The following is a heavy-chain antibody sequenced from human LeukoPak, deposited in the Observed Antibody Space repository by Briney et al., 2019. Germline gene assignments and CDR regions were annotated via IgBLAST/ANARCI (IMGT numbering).Heavy chain of an antibody. CDR2: IYPDDSDT. Sequence: GESLKISCKGSGYSFTSYWIGWVRQMPGNGLEWVGIIYPDDSDTRYSPSFQDQVIIPADKSISTAYLQWSSLKASGTAMYYCARHYPGGDYFIDYLRQGTLVTVSS. D-gene: IGHD4-17*01. V-gene: IGHV5-51*01. J-gene: IGHJ4*02. CDR1: GYSFTSYW. CDR3: ARHYPGGDYFIDY.